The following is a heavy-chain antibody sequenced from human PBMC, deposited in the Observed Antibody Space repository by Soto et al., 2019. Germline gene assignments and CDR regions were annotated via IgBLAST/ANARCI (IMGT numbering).Heavy chain of an antibody. V-gene: IGHV4-61*03. J-gene: IGHJ4*01. CDR2: VYYSGST. Sequence: PSETLSLTCTVSGDSVTSGSYYWSWIRQPPGKGLEWVGNVYYSGSTDFNPSLKSRVTISLDTPKNHFSLNLRSVTAADTAVYFSARASVTCYDYWGTASLVT. D-gene: IGHD4-17*01. CDR3: ARASVTCYDY. CDR1: GDSVTSGSYY.